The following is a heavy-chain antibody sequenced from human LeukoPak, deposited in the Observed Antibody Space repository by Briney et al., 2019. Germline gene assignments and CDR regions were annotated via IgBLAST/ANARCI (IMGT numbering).Heavy chain of an antibody. CDR2: IYYSGST. Sequence: SETLSLTCTVSGGSISSYYWSWIRQPPGKGLEWIGYIYYSGSTYYNPSLKSRVTISVDTSKNQFSLKLSSVTAADTAVYYCARDAYYYDSSGFNWFDPWGQGTLVTVSS. CDR1: GGSISSYY. V-gene: IGHV4-59*12. D-gene: IGHD3-22*01. J-gene: IGHJ5*02. CDR3: ARDAYYYDSSGFNWFDP.